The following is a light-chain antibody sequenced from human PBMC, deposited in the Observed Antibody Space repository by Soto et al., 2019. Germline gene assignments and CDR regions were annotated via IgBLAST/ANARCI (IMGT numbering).Light chain of an antibody. CDR2: GAS. J-gene: IGKJ1*01. CDR3: QQYNNWPERT. Sequence: EVVLTQSPATLSLSPGERATLSCRASQSVTSNLAWYQQKPGQAPSLLIYGASTRATGIPARFSGSGSGTEFTLTISSLQSEDFAVYYCQQYNNWPERTFGQGTKVDIK. CDR1: QSVTSN. V-gene: IGKV3-15*01.